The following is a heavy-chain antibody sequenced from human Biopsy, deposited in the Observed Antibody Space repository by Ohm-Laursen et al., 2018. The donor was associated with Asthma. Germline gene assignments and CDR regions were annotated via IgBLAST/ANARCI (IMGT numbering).Heavy chain of an antibody. V-gene: IGHV3-23*01. CDR1: GFTFSSYA. Sequence: GSLRLSCVASGFTFSSYAMSWVRQAPGKGLEGVSAISGSGGSTYYADSVKGRFTISRDNSKNTLYLQMNSLRAEDTAVYYCAKDRDYDILTGPPGFDYWGQGTLVTVSS. D-gene: IGHD3-9*01. CDR3: AKDRDYDILTGPPGFDY. J-gene: IGHJ4*02. CDR2: ISGSGGST.